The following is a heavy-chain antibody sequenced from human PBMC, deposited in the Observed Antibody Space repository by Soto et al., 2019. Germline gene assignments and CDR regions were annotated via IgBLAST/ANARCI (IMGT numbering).Heavy chain of an antibody. CDR2: IKSKTDGGTT. D-gene: IGHD6-13*01. CDR1: GFTFSNAW. J-gene: IGHJ6*02. Sequence: EVQLVESGGGLVKPGGSLRLSCAASGFTFSNAWMSWVRQAPGKGLEWDGRIKSKTDGGTTDYAAPVKGRFTISRDDSKNTLYLQMNSLKTEDTAVYYCTTPNSSSNGDYGMDVWGQGTTVTVSS. V-gene: IGHV3-15*01. CDR3: TTPNSSSNGDYGMDV.